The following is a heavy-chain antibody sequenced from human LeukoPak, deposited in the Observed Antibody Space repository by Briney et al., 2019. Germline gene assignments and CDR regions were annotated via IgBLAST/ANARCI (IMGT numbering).Heavy chain of an antibody. CDR3: ASLGRANWFDP. D-gene: IGHD2-15*01. CDR2: IYPGNSDT. J-gene: IGHJ5*02. V-gene: IGHV5-51*01. Sequence: GESLKISCKGSGYSFSSYWIAWVRQMPGKGLEWMGIIYPGNSDTRYSPSFQGQVTISADKSISTAYLQWSSLKASDTAMYYCASLGRANWFDPWGQGTLVTVSS. CDR1: GYSFSSYW.